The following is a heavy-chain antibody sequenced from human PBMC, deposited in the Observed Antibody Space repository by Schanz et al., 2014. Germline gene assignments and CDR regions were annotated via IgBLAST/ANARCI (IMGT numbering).Heavy chain of an antibody. CDR1: GACPRGYY. J-gene: IGHJ4*02. CDR2: VYYSGST. CDR3: ARDRGTGERYFDH. Sequence: QVQLQESGPGLMRPSETLSLTCTVAGACPRGYYLPFLLLPPPPGLQWIGYVYYSGSTSYNPSLESGVSISLDTSKNQFFLRLHSVTAADTGVYYCARDRGTGERYFDHWGQGILVTVSS. V-gene: IGHV4-59*01. D-gene: IGHD1-1*01.